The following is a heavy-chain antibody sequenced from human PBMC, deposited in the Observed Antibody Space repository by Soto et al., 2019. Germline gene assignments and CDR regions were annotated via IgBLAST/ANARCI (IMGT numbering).Heavy chain of an antibody. V-gene: IGHV3-11*06. CDR1: CLTFGYSY. CDR3: ARGGGGGLFDP. D-gene: IGHD2-15*01. J-gene: IGHJ5*02. Sequence: PGGSLRLSFAGSCLTFGYSYWSWILQASGKGLECLTYIRPGGRYPAYADTVKGRFTISRDNAKRSLYLQMMSLADEYTTIYYCARGGGGGLFDPWGQGTMVTVSS. CDR2: IRPGGRYP.